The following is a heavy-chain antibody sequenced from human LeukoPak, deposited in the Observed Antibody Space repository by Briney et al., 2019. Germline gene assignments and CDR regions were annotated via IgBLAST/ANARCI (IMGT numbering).Heavy chain of an antibody. J-gene: IGHJ3*02. CDR3: ARDLANIHTSGSTYDAIDI. D-gene: IGHD5-12*01. CDR1: GFTFSSYE. Sequence: GGSLRLSCAASGFTFSSYEMSWVRQAPGKGLEWVSYISSSGSTIYYADSVKGRFTISRDNSKNTLYLQMNSLRAEDTAMYYCARDLANIHTSGSTYDAIDIWGQGTMVTVSS. V-gene: IGHV3-48*03. CDR2: ISSSGSTI.